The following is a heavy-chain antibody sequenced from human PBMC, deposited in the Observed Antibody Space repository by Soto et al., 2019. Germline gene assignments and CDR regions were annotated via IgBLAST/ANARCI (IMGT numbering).Heavy chain of an antibody. CDR2: IYYSGST. CDR1: GGSISSGDYY. V-gene: IGHV4-30-4*01. CDR3: ARDSGGRYYYYYGMDV. Sequence: SETLSLTCTVSGGSISSGDYYWSWIRQPPGKGLEWIGYIYYSGSTYYNPSLKSRVTISVDTSKNQFSLKLSSVTAADTAVYYCARDSGGRYYYYYGMDVWGPGTTVTVSS. J-gene: IGHJ6*02. D-gene: IGHD3-16*01.